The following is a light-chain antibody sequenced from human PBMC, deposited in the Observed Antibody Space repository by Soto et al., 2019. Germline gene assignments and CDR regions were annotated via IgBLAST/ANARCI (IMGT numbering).Light chain of an antibody. Sequence: EIVLTQSPGTLSLAPGEGATLSCRASQSVKSSYLAWYQQKPGQAPRLLIFGTSNRATGIPDRFRGGGSGTDFTLPISSLEPEDFAVYYCQQYASSPGTLGQGTKVEIK. CDR3: QQYASSPGT. CDR2: GTS. CDR1: QSVKSSY. V-gene: IGKV3-20*01. J-gene: IGKJ1*01.